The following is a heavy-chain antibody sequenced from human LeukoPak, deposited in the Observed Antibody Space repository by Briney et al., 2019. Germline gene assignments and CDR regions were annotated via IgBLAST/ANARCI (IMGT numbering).Heavy chain of an antibody. Sequence: GGSLRLSCAASGFTFSSYWMSWVRQAPGKGLEWVANIKQDGSEKYYVDSVKGRFTISRDNAKNSLYLQMNSLRAEDTAVYYCAKHPLSGNFDYWGQGTLVTVSS. D-gene: IGHD6-13*01. J-gene: IGHJ4*02. CDR2: IKQDGSEK. CDR3: AKHPLSGNFDY. CDR1: GFTFSSYW. V-gene: IGHV3-7*03.